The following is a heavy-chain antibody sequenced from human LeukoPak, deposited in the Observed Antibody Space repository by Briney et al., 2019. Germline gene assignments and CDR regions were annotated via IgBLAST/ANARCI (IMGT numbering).Heavy chain of an antibody. CDR3: ARDGEYRSSVNWFDP. V-gene: IGHV1-24*01. CDR1: GYTLTELS. CDR2: FDPEDGET. J-gene: IGHJ5*02. Sequence: ASVKVSCTVSGYTLTELSMHWVRQAPGKGLEWMGGFDPEDGETIYAQKFQGRVTMTEDTSTDTAYMELSSLRSEDTAVYYCARDGEYRSSVNWFDPRGQGTLVTVSS. D-gene: IGHD6-13*01.